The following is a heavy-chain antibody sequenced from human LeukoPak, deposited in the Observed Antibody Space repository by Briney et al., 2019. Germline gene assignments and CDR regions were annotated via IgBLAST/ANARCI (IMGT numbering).Heavy chain of an antibody. CDR3: AKEQTSSGFFDY. CDR1: GFTFTNYA. Sequence: PGGSLRLSCAASGFTFTNYAMSWVRQAPGKGLEWVTAISGSGTRTYYADSVKGRFTISRENSKNTLYLKMNRLRAEDRAVYYCAKEQTSSGFFDYWGQGTLVTVSS. CDR2: ISGSGTRT. V-gene: IGHV3-23*01. D-gene: IGHD2-2*01. J-gene: IGHJ4*02.